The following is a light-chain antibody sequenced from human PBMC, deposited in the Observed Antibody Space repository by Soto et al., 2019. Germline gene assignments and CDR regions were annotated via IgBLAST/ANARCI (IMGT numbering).Light chain of an antibody. CDR3: SSYTTRRTII. Sequence: QSALTQPASVSGSPGQSITISCSGTSSDVGYYNFVSWYQQHPGSAPKLMIHEVSNRPSGVSDRFSGSKSGNTASLTISGLQPDNEADYYCSSYTTRRTIIFGGGTKLTVL. CDR2: EVS. CDR1: SSDVGYYNF. V-gene: IGLV2-14*01. J-gene: IGLJ2*01.